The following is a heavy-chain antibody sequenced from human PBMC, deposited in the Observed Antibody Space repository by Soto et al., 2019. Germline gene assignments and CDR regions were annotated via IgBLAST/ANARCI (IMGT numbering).Heavy chain of an antibody. Sequence: QVQLQESGPGLVKPSETLSLTCTVSGGSIGSHYWSWIRQPPGEGLEWIGRSSYSGSPNYNPSLKLRVTISIDTSKNRCSLMLISVSASETAVYCFLRQLWVDYWGQGTLVTVS. CDR3: LRQLWVDY. J-gene: IGHJ4*02. CDR2: SSYSGSP. D-gene: IGHD2-21*01. CDR1: GGSIGSHY. V-gene: IGHV4-59*08.